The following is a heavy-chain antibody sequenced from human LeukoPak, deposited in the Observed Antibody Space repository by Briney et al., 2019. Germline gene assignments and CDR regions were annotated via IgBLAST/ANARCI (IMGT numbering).Heavy chain of an antibody. J-gene: IGHJ6*03. CDR2: INHSGGT. CDR1: GGSFSGYY. Sequence: NPSETLSLTCAVYGGSFSGYYWSWIRQPPGKGLEWIGEINHSGGTNYNPSLKSRVTISVDTSKNQFSLKLSSVTAADTAVYYCARLSHYYYYYYMDVWGKGTTVTVSS. V-gene: IGHV4-34*01. D-gene: IGHD3-16*02. CDR3: ARLSHYYYYYYMDV.